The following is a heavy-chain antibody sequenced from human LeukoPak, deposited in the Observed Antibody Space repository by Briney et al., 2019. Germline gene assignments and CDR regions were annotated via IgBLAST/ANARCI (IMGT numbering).Heavy chain of an antibody. CDR2: ISGSGGST. V-gene: IGHV3-23*01. CDR1: GFTFSSYA. Sequence: GGSLRLSCAASGFTFSSYAMSWVRQAPGKGLEWVSAISGSGGSTYYADSVKGRFTISRDNSRNTLYLQMGSLRAEDMAVYYCATYYYDSGGFHFHHWGQGTLVTVSS. CDR3: ATYYYDSGGFHFHH. D-gene: IGHD3-22*01. J-gene: IGHJ1*01.